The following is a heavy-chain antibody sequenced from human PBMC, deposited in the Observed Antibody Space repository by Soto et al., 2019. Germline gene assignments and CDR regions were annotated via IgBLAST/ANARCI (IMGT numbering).Heavy chain of an antibody. CDR3: AAGGGLPRYY. V-gene: IGHV4-30-2*01. D-gene: IGHD5-12*01. Sequence: QLQLQESGSGLVKPSQTLSLTCAVSGGSISSGGYSWSWIRQPPGKGLVWIGYIYHSGGTYYNPSLKGRITISVERSKNQCSLKLSSVTAADTAVYYCAAGGGLPRYYWGQGTLVTVSS. J-gene: IGHJ4*02. CDR2: IYHSGGT. CDR1: GGSISSGGYS.